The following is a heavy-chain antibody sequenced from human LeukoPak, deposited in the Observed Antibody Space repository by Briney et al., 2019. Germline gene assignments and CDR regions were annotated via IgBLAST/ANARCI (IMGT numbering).Heavy chain of an antibody. CDR1: GYSFTNYW. V-gene: IGHV5-51*01. CDR3: ARRATVTTNDAFDI. J-gene: IGHJ3*02. D-gene: IGHD4-17*01. Sequence: GESLKISCKGSGYSFTNYWIVWVRQMPGKGLEWMGIIYPGDSDSRYSPSFQGQVTISADKSISTAYLQWSSLKASDTAMYYCARRATVTTNDAFDIWGQGTMVTVSS. CDR2: IYPGDSDS.